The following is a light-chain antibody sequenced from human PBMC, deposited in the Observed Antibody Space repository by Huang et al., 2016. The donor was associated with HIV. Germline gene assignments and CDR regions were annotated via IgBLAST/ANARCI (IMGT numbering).Light chain of an antibody. V-gene: IGKV3-11*01. CDR2: DTS. J-gene: IGKJ1*01. CDR3: QQRGNWPLT. CDR1: QRVRNY. Sequence: EIALIQSPATLSLSPGETATLSCRASQRVRNYLGWYQQKPGQAPRLLIYDTSNRATGIPARFSGSGSGTDFTLTISSLEPEDSAVYYCQQRGNWPLTFGQGTRVEIK.